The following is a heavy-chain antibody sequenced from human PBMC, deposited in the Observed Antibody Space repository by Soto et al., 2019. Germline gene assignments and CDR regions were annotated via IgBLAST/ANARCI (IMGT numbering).Heavy chain of an antibody. D-gene: IGHD4-17*01. J-gene: IGHJ6*02. V-gene: IGHV1-8*01. CDR1: GYTFTSYD. CDR3: ARSVSPSPVTNVSGHYYNYYGMHV. CDR2: MNPNSGNT. Sequence: QVQLVQSGAEVKKPGASVKVSCKASGYTFTSYDINWVRQATGQGLEWMGWMNPNSGNTGYAQKCQGRVTMTSNTAISTAYMELSSIRAEDTAVYYCARSVSPSPVTNVSGHYYNYYGMHVWVQGTTVTVSS.